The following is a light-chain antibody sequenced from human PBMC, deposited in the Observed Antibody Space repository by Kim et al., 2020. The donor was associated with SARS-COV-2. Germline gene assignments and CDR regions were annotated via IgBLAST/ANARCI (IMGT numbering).Light chain of an antibody. CDR1: NIGSKS. CDR3: QVWDNSSDHVV. J-gene: IGLJ2*01. V-gene: IGLV3-21*04. Sequence: APRKTDRITCGGNNIGSKSVHWYQQKPGQAPVLVIYYDSDRPSGIPERFSGSNSGNTATLTISRVEAGDEADYYCQVWDNSSDHVVFGGGTQLTVL. CDR2: YDS.